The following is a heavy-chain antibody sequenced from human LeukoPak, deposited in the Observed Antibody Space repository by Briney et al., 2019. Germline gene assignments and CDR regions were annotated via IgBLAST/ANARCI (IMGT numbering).Heavy chain of an antibody. CDR3: ARSRISAPVDY. D-gene: IGHD6-6*01. V-gene: IGHV1-2*02. Sequence: GASVKVSCKASGYTFTGYHVHWVRQAPGQGLEWMGWIDPKSGGTKYAQKFQDRVTMTGDTSISTAYMELSGLRSDDTAVYYCARSRISAPVDYWGQGTLVTVSS. CDR2: IDPKSGGT. CDR1: GYTFTGYH. J-gene: IGHJ4*02.